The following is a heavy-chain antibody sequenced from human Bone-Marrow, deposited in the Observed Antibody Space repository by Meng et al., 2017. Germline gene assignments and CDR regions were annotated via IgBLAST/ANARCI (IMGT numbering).Heavy chain of an antibody. CDR1: GFTFSSYS. Sequence: EVQRVESGGGLVKPGVSLRLSCAASGFTFSSYSMNWVRQAPGKGLEWVGRIKSNSDGGTTDYAAPVKGRFTISRDDSKNTLYLQMNSLITEDTAVYFCATGAAAADHWGQGTLVTVSS. D-gene: IGHD6-13*01. J-gene: IGHJ4*02. V-gene: IGHV3-15*01. CDR2: IKSNSDGGTT. CDR3: ATGAAAADH.